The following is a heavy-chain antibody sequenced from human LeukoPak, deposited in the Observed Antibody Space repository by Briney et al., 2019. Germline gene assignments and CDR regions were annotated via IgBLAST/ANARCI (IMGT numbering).Heavy chain of an antibody. Sequence: GGSLRLSCAASGFSLSNYWMHWVRQAPGKGLMWVSQISPDGSQTFYADSVKGRFTISRDNAEKLVHLQMNSLGDEDTAVYYCAAWGSGNYWGQGTLVTVSS. CDR1: GFSLSNYW. CDR3: AAWGSGNY. D-gene: IGHD7-27*01. J-gene: IGHJ4*02. V-gene: IGHV3-74*01. CDR2: ISPDGSQT.